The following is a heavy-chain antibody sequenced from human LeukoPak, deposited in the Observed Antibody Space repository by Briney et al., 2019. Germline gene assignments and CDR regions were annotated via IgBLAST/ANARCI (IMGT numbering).Heavy chain of an antibody. D-gene: IGHD5-24*01. J-gene: IGHJ3*02. CDR3: ARDREMATITDAFDI. CDR2: INPNSGGT. CDR1: GYTFTGYY. V-gene: IGHV1-2*04. Sequence: ASVKVSCKASGYTFTGYYMHWVRQAPGQGLEWMGWINPNSGGTNYAQKFQGWVTMTRDTSISTAYMELSRLRSDDTAVYYCARDREMATITDAFDIWGQGTMVTVSS.